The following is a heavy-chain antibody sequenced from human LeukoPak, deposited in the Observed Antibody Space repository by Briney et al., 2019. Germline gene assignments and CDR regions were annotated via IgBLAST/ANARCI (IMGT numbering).Heavy chain of an antibody. CDR1: GFTFSSYA. CDR3: AREYRLSFDY. V-gene: IGHV3-30-3*01. J-gene: IGHJ4*02. D-gene: IGHD2-2*01. CDR2: ISYDGSNK. Sequence: GGSLRLSCAAPGFTFSSYAMHWVRQAPGKGLEWVAVISYDGSNKYYADSVKGRFTISRDNSKNTLYLQMNSLRAEDTAVYYCAREYRLSFDYWGQGTLVTVSS.